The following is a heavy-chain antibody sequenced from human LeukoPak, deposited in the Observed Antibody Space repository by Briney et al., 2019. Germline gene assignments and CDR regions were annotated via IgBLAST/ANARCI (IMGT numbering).Heavy chain of an antibody. Sequence: SVTVSCTASGGTFSSYAISWVRQAPGQGLEWMGGITPIFGTANYAQKFQGRVTITADESTSTAYMELSSLRSEDTAVYYCARWLQSYNWFDPWGQGTLVTVSS. J-gene: IGHJ5*02. CDR1: GGTFSSYA. CDR3: ARWLQSYNWFDP. V-gene: IGHV1-69*13. CDR2: ITPIFGTA. D-gene: IGHD5-24*01.